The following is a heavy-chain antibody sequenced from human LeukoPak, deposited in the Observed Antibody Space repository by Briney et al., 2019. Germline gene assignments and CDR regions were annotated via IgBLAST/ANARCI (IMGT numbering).Heavy chain of an antibody. CDR3: ARIKSGGTDCSSTSCPFDY. CDR1: GGSISGGSTSSYY. V-gene: IGHV4-61*01. Sequence: SETLSLTCTVSGGSISGGSTSSYYWSWIRQSPGKGLEWIGYIYNSGSTNYNPSLKSRVTISVDTSKNQFSLKLSSVTAADTAVYYCARIKSGGTDCSSTSCPFDYWGQGTLVTVSS. D-gene: IGHD2-2*01. CDR2: IYNSGST. J-gene: IGHJ4*02.